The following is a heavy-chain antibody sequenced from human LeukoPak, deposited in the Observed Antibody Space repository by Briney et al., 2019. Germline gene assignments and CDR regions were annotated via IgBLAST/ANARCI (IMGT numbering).Heavy chain of an antibody. CDR1: GFAVSGDY. CDR2: IYHSGST. CDR3: ARGRTLRYFDWLYNWFDP. V-gene: IGHV4-59*02. Sequence: GSLRLSCEASGFAVSGDYMSWIRQPPGKGLEWIGYIYHSGSTKYNPSLKSRVTISVDTSKSQFSLKLSSVTAADTAVYYCARGRTLRYFDWLYNWFDPWGQGTLVTVSS. J-gene: IGHJ5*02. D-gene: IGHD3-9*01.